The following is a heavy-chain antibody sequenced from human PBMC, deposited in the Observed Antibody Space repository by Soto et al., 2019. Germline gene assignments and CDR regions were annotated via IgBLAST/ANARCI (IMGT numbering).Heavy chain of an antibody. CDR1: GFTFSNAW. CDR3: ARYIPGVRYYGMDV. V-gene: IGHV3-15*07. Sequence: PGGSLRLSCGASGFTFSNAWINLVRQAPGKGLEWVGRIKSKTDGGTPDYAAPVKGRFAISRDDSKNMVYLQMNSLKTEDTGIYYCARYIPGVRYYGMDVWGQGTTVTVSS. J-gene: IGHJ6*02. D-gene: IGHD2-2*01. CDR2: IKSKTDGGTP.